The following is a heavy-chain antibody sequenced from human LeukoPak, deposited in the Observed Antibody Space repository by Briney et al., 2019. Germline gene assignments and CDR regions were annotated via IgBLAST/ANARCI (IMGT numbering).Heavy chain of an antibody. J-gene: IGHJ4*02. CDR3: ARPGYYGDYSFDF. D-gene: IGHD4-17*01. CDR1: GYSFTSYW. V-gene: IGHV5-51*01. Sequence: GESLKISCKGSGYSFTSYWIGWVCQMPGKGLEWMGIIYPRDSDTRYSPSFQGQVTISADKSISTAYLQWSSLKASDTAMYYCARPGYYGDYSFDFWGQGTLVTVSS. CDR2: IYPRDSDT.